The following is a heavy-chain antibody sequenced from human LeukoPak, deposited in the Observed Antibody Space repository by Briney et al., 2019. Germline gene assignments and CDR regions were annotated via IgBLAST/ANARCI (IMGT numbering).Heavy chain of an antibody. CDR3: ARESGSYYRWWYFDY. J-gene: IGHJ4*02. Sequence: PGGSLRLFCAASGFTVSSNYMSWVRQAPGKGLEWVSVIYSGGSIYYADSVKGRFTISRDNSKNTLYLQMNSLRAEDTAVYYCARESGSYYRWWYFDYWGQGTLVTVSS. CDR2: IYSGGSI. D-gene: IGHD1-26*01. V-gene: IGHV3-66*01. CDR1: GFTVSSNY.